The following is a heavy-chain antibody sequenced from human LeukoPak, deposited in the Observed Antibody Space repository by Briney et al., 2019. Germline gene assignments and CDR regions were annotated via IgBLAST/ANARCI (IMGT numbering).Heavy chain of an antibody. D-gene: IGHD3-9*01. Sequence: GGSLRLSCAASGFTFSSYAMSWVRQAPGKRLERVSAISGNGGSTYYADSMKGRFTISRDNSKNTLYLQMNSLRAEDTAVYYCAKAGVYDILTGYLYYFDYWGQGTLVTVSS. J-gene: IGHJ4*02. CDR2: ISGNGGST. CDR1: GFTFSSYA. CDR3: AKAGVYDILTGYLYYFDY. V-gene: IGHV3-23*01.